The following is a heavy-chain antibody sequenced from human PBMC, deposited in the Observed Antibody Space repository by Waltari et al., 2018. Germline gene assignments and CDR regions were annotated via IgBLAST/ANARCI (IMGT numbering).Heavy chain of an antibody. V-gene: IGHV4-39*01. CDR3: ATYIGASVGTAAFDV. Sequence: SGVSITSNRHYWGWIRQPPGQGLEWIGTMSYTGATYSSPSLESRVTVSRDTSKNQLSLKLVSVTAADTAVYYCATYIGASVGTAAFDVWGQGTMVAVSS. J-gene: IGHJ3*01. D-gene: IGHD1-1*01. CDR1: GVSITSNRHY. CDR2: MSYTGAT.